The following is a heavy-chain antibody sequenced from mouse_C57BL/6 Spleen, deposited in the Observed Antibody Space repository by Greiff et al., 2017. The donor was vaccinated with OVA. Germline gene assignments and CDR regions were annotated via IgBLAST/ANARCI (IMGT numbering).Heavy chain of an antibody. V-gene: IGHV3-6*01. CDR2: ISYDGSN. CDR1: GYSITSGYY. CDR3: ARDYYDSSSDY. J-gene: IGHJ2*01. D-gene: IGHD1-1*01. Sequence: VQLQQSGPGLVKPSQSLSLTCSVTGYSITSGYYWNWIRQFPGNKLEWMGYISYDGSNNYNPSLKNRISITRDTSKNQFFLKLNSVTTEDTATYYCARDYYDSSSDYWGQGTTLTFSS.